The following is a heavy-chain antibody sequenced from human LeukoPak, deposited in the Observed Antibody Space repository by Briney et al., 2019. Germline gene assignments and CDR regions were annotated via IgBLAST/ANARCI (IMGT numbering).Heavy chain of an antibody. V-gene: IGHV3-7*05. J-gene: IGHJ4*02. Sequence: GWSYSRYCTGTGWGSTCSPTSSVRRSEGKGVGKEGKIKQDGSEKYYVDSVKGRFTISRDNAKNSLYLQMNSLRAEDTAVYYCARDQRYCSSSSCPWEPFDYWGQGTLVTASS. CDR1: GWGSTCSP. D-gene: IGHD2-2*01. CDR2: IKQDGSEK. CDR3: ARDQRYCSSSSCPWEPFDY.